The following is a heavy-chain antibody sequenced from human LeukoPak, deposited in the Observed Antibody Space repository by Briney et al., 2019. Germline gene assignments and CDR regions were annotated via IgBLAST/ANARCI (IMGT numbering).Heavy chain of an antibody. CDR3: AKGITASRPNYFDS. D-gene: IGHD1-14*01. V-gene: IGHV3-23*01. CDR2: ISDTGGST. CDR1: GFSFGTYA. Sequence: GGSLRLSCAASGFSFGTYAMTWVRQAPGKGLEWVSTISDTGGSTYYADSVKGPFTDSRDNSKNTLYLQMNSLRAEDTAVYYCAKGITASRPNYFDSWGQGTLVTVSS. J-gene: IGHJ4*02.